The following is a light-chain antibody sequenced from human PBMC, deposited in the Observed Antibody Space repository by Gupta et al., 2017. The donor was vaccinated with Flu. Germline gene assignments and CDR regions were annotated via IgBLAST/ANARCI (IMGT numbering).Light chain of an antibody. CDR1: NIGSKN. V-gene: IGLV3-9*01. CDR3: QVWDRSTAQ. CDR2: GDT. J-gene: IGLJ3*02. Sequence: SYELTQPLSLSVALGQTARIPCGGNNIGSKNVHWYQQKPGQAPMVVIYGDTNRPSGIPERFSGSNSGNTATLTISRAQAGDEAEYYCQVWDRSTAQFGGGTKLTVL.